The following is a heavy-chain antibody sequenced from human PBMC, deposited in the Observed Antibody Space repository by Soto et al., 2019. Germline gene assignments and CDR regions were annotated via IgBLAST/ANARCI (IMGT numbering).Heavy chain of an antibody. CDR1: GFTFSNFW. D-gene: IGHD2-15*01. CDR2: IRQDGSEN. CDR3: ARERGSKSLDV. V-gene: IGHV3-7*03. Sequence: VGSLRLSCGASGFTFSNFWMTWVRQAPGKGLEWVANIRQDGSENSYVASVKGRFTISRDNAKNSMYLQMNSLRAEDTAVYYCARERGSKSLDVWGQGTTVTVSS. J-gene: IGHJ6*02.